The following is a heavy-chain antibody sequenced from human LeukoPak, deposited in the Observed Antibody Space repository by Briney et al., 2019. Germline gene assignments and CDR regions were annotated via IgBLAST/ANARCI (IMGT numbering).Heavy chain of an antibody. Sequence: SVKVSCKASGYTFTGYYMHWVRQAPGQGLEWMGGIIPIFGTANYAQKFQGRVTITADESTSTAYMELSSLRSEDTAVYYCARDGRVYYFDYWGQGTLVTVSS. CDR2: IIPIFGTA. J-gene: IGHJ4*02. CDR3: ARDGRVYYFDY. D-gene: IGHD3-16*01. V-gene: IGHV1-69*13. CDR1: GYTFTGYY.